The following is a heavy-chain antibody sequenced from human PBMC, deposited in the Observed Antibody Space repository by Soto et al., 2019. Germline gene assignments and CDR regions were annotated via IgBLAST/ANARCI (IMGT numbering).Heavy chain of an antibody. V-gene: IGHV4-59*01. J-gene: IGHJ4*02. D-gene: IGHD3-3*01. CDR1: GGSISSYY. CDR2: IYYSGST. CDR3: ARHGAIFGVVILDY. Sequence: SETLSLTCTVSGGSISSYYWSWIRQPPGKGLEWIGYIYYSGSTNYNPSLKSRVTISVDTSKNQFSLKLSSVTAADTAVYYCARHGAIFGVVILDYWGQGTLVTVSS.